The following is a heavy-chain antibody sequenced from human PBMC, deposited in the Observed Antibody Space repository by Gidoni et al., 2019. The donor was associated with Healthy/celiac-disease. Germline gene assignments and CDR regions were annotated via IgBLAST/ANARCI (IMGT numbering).Heavy chain of an antibody. CDR1: GFPFRSYG. Sequence: QVQLVASGGGVVEPVRCLGLAYSASGFPFRSYGMPWGRQAAGKGLEWVVVILYDGSNKDYADSVKGRFTSSRDNSKSTLYLQMNSRRAEDTAVYYCAKDPRNSSSWYGIDYWGQGTLVTVS. D-gene: IGHD6-13*01. J-gene: IGHJ4*02. V-gene: IGHV3-30*18. CDR3: AKDPRNSSSWYGIDY. CDR2: ILYDGSNK.